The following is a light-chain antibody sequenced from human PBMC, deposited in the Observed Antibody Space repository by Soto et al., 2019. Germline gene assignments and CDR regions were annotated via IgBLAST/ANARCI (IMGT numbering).Light chain of an antibody. J-gene: IGKJ4*01. CDR1: QDISNY. V-gene: IGKV1-33*01. CDR3: QQYDNVPLT. Sequence: DLQMTQSPSSLSASVGDRVTITCQASQDISNYLNWYQQKPGKAPKLLIYDASNLETGVPSRFSGSGCGTDFTFAISSLQPEDSATYYCQQYDNVPLTFGGGTKVEFK. CDR2: DAS.